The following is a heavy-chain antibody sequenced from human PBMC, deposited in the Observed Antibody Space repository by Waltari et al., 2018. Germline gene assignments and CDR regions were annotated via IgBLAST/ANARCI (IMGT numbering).Heavy chain of an antibody. J-gene: IGHJ6*03. D-gene: IGHD5-12*01. V-gene: IGHV4-34*01. Sequence: QVQLQQWGAGLLKPSETLSLTCAVYGGSFSGYYWSWIRQPPGKGLEWIGEIKHSGSTNYNPPLKSRVTISVDTSKNQFSLKLSSVTAADTAVYYCARGAEMATITGLGYYYYMDVWGKGTTVTVSS. CDR3: ARGAEMATITGLGYYYYMDV. CDR2: IKHSGST. CDR1: GGSFSGYY.